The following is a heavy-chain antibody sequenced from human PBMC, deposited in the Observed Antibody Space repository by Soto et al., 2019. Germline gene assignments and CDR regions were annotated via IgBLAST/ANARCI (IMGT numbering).Heavy chain of an antibody. CDR2: IIPIFGTA. J-gene: IGHJ1*01. D-gene: IGHD5-12*01. Sequence: QVQLVQSGAEVKKPGSSVKVSCKASGGTFSSYAISWVRQAPGQGLEWMGGIIPIFGTANYAQKFQGRVTITADESTSTAYMERSSLRSEDTAVYYCASRDGYNTAEYFQHWGQGTLVTVSS. CDR3: ASRDGYNTAEYFQH. CDR1: GGTFSSYA. V-gene: IGHV1-69*01.